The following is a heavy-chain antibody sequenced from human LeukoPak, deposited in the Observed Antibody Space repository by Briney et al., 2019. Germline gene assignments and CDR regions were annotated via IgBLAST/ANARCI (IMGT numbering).Heavy chain of an antibody. V-gene: IGHV6-1*01. D-gene: IGHD6-13*01. Sequence: SQTLSLTCAIAGESVCSNRAAWNWIRQSPSRGLEWLGRTYYRSKWYNDYALSVKSRITINPNTSKNQFSLQLNSVTPEDTAVYYCARSLSYGAAGSFDYWGQGTLVTVSS. J-gene: IGHJ4*02. CDR2: TYYRSKWYN. CDR3: ARSLSYGAAGSFDY. CDR1: GESVCSNRAA.